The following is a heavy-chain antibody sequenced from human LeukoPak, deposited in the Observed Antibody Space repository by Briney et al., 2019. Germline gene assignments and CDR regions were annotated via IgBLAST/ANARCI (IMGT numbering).Heavy chain of an antibody. J-gene: IGHJ3*02. CDR1: GRTLSSYA. CDR3: ARGYCSSTSCEAFDI. D-gene: IGHD2-2*01. V-gene: IGHV1-69*06. Sequence: SVKVSCKASGRTLSSYAISWVRQAPGQGLEWMGGIIPIFGTANYAQKFQGRVTITADKSTSTAYMELSSLRSEDTAVYYCARGYCSSTSCEAFDIWGQGTMVTVSS. CDR2: IIPIFGTA.